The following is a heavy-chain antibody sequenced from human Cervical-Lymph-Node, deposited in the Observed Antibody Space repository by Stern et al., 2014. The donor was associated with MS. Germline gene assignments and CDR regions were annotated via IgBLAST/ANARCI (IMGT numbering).Heavy chain of an antibody. J-gene: IGHJ4*02. CDR2: LYESGST. Sequence: QVQLQESGPGLVKPSGTLSLTCAISGDYINSSNWWSWVRQPPGKGLEWIGKLYESGSTSHNPPRKSRVTISVDTSKNQFSLNLDSVTAADTAVYYCATIGGGDYWGQGILVSVSS. D-gene: IGHD3-16*01. V-gene: IGHV4-4*02. CDR3: ATIGGGDY. CDR1: GDYINSSNW.